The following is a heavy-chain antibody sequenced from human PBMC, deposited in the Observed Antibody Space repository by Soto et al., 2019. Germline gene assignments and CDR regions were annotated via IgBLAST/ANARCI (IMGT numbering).Heavy chain of an antibody. CDR3: ARAGYYEYSSGYLRSDVFDC. J-gene: IGHJ3*01. Sequence: SVKASCKASGGTFSSYAISWVRQAPGQGLEWMGGIIPIFGTANYAQKFQGRVTITADESTSTAYMELSSLRSEDTAVYYCARAGYYEYSSGYLRSDVFDCCGQGTMVTV. V-gene: IGHV1-69*13. D-gene: IGHD3-22*01. CDR2: IIPIFGTA. CDR1: GGTFSSYA.